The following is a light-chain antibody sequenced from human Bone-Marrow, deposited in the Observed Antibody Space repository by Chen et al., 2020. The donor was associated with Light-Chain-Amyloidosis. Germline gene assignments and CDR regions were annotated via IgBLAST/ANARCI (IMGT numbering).Light chain of an antibody. CDR1: SLRSYY. J-gene: IGLJ2*01. CDR2: GKN. V-gene: IGLV3-19*01. Sequence: SSELTQDPAVSVALGQTVRITCQGDSLRSYYASWYQQKPGQAPVLVIYGKNNRPSGIPDRFSGSSSGNTASLTITGAQAEDEADYYCNSRDSSGNHPFVGGTKLTVL. CDR3: NSRDSSGNHP.